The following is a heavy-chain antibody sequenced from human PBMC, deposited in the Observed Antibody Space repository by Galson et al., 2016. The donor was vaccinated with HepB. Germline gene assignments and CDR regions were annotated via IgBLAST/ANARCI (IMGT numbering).Heavy chain of an antibody. CDR1: GFTFRNYG. D-gene: IGHD3-16*01. CDR3: VRGSTAPDV. V-gene: IGHV3-23*01. Sequence: SLRLSCAASGFTFRNYGMTWVRQAPGKGLEVVSSISRSGDSTDYADSVKGRFTISRDNSKNTLFLQMNSLTADDTGVYYCVRGSTAPDVWGKGTTVTVSS. CDR2: ISRSGDST. J-gene: IGHJ6*04.